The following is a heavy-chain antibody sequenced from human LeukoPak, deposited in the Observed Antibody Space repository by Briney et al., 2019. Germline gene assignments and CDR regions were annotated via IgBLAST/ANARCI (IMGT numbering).Heavy chain of an antibody. V-gene: IGHV3-7*03. CDR1: RFTISSYW. D-gene: IGHD4-17*01. Sequence: GGSLRLSCVASRFTISSYWMSWVRPAPGKGLEWVANIKHDESEKSHVHSVKVRFTISRDNAKNSLYLQMNSLRAEDTAVYYCARVRTVTYYGMDVWGKGTTVTVSS. CDR2: IKHDESEK. J-gene: IGHJ6*04. CDR3: ARVRTVTYYGMDV.